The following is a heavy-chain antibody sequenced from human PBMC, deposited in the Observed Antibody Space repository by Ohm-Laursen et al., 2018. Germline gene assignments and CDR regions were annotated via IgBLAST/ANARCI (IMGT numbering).Heavy chain of an antibody. CDR3: ACYDSSGYYRAFDP. CDR1: GGSISVYF. J-gene: IGHJ5*02. D-gene: IGHD3-22*01. CDR2: VHASGST. V-gene: IGHV4-4*07. Sequence: GTLSLTCTVSGGSISVYFWSWIRQPAGKGLEWVGRVHASGSTNYNPSLKSRVAMSVDTSKNQFSLKLSSVTAADTAVYYCACYDSSGYYRAFDPWGQGTLVTVSS.